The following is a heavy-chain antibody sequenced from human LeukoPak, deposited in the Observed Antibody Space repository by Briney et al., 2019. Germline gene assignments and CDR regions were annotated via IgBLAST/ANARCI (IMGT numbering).Heavy chain of an antibody. J-gene: IGHJ4*02. CDR1: GFTFSSYS. D-gene: IGHD6-6*01. V-gene: IGHV3-21*01. CDR3: ARHATVRPNLIDH. CDR2: ISSSSSYI. Sequence: SGGSLRLSCAASGFTFSSYSMNWVRQAPGKGLEWVSSISSSSSYIYYADSVKGRLTISRDNAKNSLYLQMNSLRAEDTAVYYCARHATVRPNLIDHWGQGTLVTVSS.